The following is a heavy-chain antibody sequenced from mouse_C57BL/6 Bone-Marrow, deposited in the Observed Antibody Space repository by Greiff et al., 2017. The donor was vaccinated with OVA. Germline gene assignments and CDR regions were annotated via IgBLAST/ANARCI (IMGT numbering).Heavy chain of an antibody. Sequence: VHLVESGPELVKPGASVKISCKASGYAFSSSWMNWVKQRPGKGLEWIGRIYPGDGDTNYNGKFKGKATLTADKSSSTAYMQLSSLTSEDSAVYFCARRGGYYGTFDYWGQGTTLTVSS. CDR2: IYPGDGDT. V-gene: IGHV1-82*01. D-gene: IGHD2-1*01. CDR1: GYAFSSSW. J-gene: IGHJ2*01. CDR3: ARRGGYYGTFDY.